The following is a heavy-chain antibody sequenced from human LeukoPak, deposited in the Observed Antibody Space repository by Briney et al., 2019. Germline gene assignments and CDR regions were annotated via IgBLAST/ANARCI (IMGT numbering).Heavy chain of an antibody. V-gene: IGHV7-4-1*02. J-gene: IGHJ4*02. Sequence: ASVKVSCKASGYTFTSYAMNWVRQAPGQGLEWMGWINTNTGNPTYAQGFTGRFVFSLDTSVSTVYLQISSLKAEDTAVYYCARGMRITMVRGVIMPQGYWGQGTLVTVSS. CDR3: ARGMRITMVRGVIMPQGY. D-gene: IGHD3-10*01. CDR2: INTNTGNP. CDR1: GYTFTSYA.